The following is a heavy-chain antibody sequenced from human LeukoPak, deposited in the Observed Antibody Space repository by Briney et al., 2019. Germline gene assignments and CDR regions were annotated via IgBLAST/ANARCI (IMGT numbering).Heavy chain of an antibody. V-gene: IGHV3-23*01. J-gene: IGHJ4*02. CDR1: GFTFSSYS. CDR3: AKEYYVLLVYALGGSFDY. Sequence: GGSLRLSCAASGFTFSSYSMNWVRQAPGKGLEWVSTISGNGRSTYYGDSVKGRFTISRDNSKNTLSLQMNSLRAEDTAVYYCAKEYYVLLVYALGGSFDYWGRGTLVTVSS. CDR2: ISGNGRST. D-gene: IGHD2-8*02.